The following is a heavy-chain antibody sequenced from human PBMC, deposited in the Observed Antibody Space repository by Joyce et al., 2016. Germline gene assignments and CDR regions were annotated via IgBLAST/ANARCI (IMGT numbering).Heavy chain of an antibody. CDR3: AKDWGNYYYFDY. J-gene: IGHJ4*02. V-gene: IGHV3-9*01. Sequence: EVQLVESGGGLAQPGRSLRLSCAASGFNFNDYVMHWVRQVPVKGLEWVAGISGNSHFIGYADSVKGRFTISRDNAKNSLFLQIDSLRAEDTALYYCAKDWGNYYYFDYWGQGTLVTVSS. D-gene: IGHD3-16*01. CDR1: GFNFNDYV. CDR2: ISGNSHFI.